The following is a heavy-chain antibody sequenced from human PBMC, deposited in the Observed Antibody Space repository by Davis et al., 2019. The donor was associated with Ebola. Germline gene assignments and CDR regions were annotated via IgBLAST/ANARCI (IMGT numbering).Heavy chain of an antibody. V-gene: IGHV4-39*01. J-gene: IGHJ5*02. CDR3: ARQEGRSSSWYRWFDP. CDR1: GGSISSSSYY. Sequence: MPGGSLRLSCTVSGGSISSSSYYWGWIRQPPGKGLEWIGSIYYSGSTYYNPSLKSRVTISVDTSKNQFSLKLRPVTAADTAVYYCARQEGRSSSWYRWFDPWGQGTLVTVSS. D-gene: IGHD6-13*01. CDR2: IYYSGST.